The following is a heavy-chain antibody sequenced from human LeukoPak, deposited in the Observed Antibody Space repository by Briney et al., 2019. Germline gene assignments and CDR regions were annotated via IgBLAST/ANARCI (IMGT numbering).Heavy chain of an antibody. Sequence: PGGSLRLSCAASGFTFSSYGMHWVRQAPGKGLEWVAVISYDGSNKYYADSVKGRFTISRDNSKNTLYLQMNSLRAEDTAVYYCTKEMRAFDIWGQGTMVTVSS. CDR3: TKEMRAFDI. CDR1: GFTFSSYG. CDR2: ISYDGSNK. V-gene: IGHV3-30*18. J-gene: IGHJ3*02.